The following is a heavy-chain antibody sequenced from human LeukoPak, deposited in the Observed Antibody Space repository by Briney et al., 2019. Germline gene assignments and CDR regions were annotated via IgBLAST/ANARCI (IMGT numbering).Heavy chain of an antibody. D-gene: IGHD6-6*01. CDR3: ATREGSLYSSSADY. V-gene: IGHV4-34*08. Sequence: SETLSLTCAVYGGTFSGYYWSWIRQPPGEGLECMGEINHSGSTNYNPSLKSRVTISVDTSKNQFSLKLSSVTAADTAVYYCATREGSLYSSSADYWGQGTLVTVSS. J-gene: IGHJ4*02. CDR1: GGTFSGYY. CDR2: INHSGST.